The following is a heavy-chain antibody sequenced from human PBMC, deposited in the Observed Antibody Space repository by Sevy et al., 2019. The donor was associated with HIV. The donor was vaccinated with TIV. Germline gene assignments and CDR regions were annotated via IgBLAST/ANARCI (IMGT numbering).Heavy chain of an antibody. D-gene: IGHD1-20*01. CDR3: AKDGYKPSVGDENYYYYYMDV. CDR1: GFTFSSYA. Sequence: GGSLRLSGAASGFTFSSYAMSWVRQAPGKGLEWVSAISGSGGSTYYADSVKGRFTISRDNSKNTLYLQMNSLRAEDTAVYYCAKDGYKPSVGDENYYYYYMDVWGKGTTVTVSS. J-gene: IGHJ6*03. V-gene: IGHV3-23*01. CDR2: ISGSGGST.